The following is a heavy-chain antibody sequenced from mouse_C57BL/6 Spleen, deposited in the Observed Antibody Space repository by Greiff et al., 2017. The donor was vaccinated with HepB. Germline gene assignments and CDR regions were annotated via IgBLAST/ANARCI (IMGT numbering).Heavy chain of an antibody. CDR1: GFNIKDYY. D-gene: IGHD1-1*01. Sequence: EVKLQQSGAELVRPGASVKLSCTASGFNIKDYYMHWVKQRPEQGLEWIGRIDPEDGDTEYAPKFQGKATMTADTSSNTAYLQLSSLTSEDTAVYYCTTSAGSSYGDAMDYWGQGTSVTVSS. V-gene: IGHV14-1*01. CDR2: IDPEDGDT. CDR3: TTSAGSSYGDAMDY. J-gene: IGHJ4*01.